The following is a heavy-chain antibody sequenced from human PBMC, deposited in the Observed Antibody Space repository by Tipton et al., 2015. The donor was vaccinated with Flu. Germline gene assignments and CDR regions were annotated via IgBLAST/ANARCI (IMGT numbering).Heavy chain of an antibody. Sequence: TLSLTCTVSGGSISSHTFYWSWIRQPAGKGLEWIGRIYASESTNYTPSLKSRVTVSVDTSKNQFSLKLSSVTAADTAVYYCARDYGDFNWFDSWGQGTLVTVSS. D-gene: IGHD4-17*01. CDR1: GGSISSHTFY. J-gene: IGHJ5*01. V-gene: IGHV4-61*02. CDR3: ARDYGDFNWFDS. CDR2: IYASEST.